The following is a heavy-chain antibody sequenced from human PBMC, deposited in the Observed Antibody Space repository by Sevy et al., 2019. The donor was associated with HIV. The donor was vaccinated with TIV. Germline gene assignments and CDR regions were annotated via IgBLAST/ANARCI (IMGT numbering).Heavy chain of an antibody. CDR3: ARDTRITIFGAVIPPPSWFDP. V-gene: IGHV4-4*07. CDR2: IYTSGST. D-gene: IGHD3-3*01. CDR1: GGSISNDY. Sequence: SETLSLTCSVSGGSISNDYWSWIRQPAGKGLEWIGRIYTSGSTNYNPSLKSRVTMSVDTSKNQFSLKLSSVTAADTAMYYCARDTRITIFGAVIPPPSWFDPWGQGTLVTVSS. J-gene: IGHJ5*02.